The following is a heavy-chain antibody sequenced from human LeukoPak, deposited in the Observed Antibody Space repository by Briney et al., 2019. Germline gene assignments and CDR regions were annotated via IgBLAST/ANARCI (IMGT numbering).Heavy chain of an antibody. Sequence: PGGSLRLSCAASGFTFSSYGMHWVRQAPGKGLEWVAVISYDGSNKYYADSVKGRFTISRDNSKNTLYLQMNSLRAEDTAVYYCAREGIPSAFDIWGQGTMVTVSS. CDR2: ISYDGSNK. CDR3: AREGIPSAFDI. D-gene: IGHD6-13*01. CDR1: GFTFSSYG. V-gene: IGHV3-30*03. J-gene: IGHJ3*02.